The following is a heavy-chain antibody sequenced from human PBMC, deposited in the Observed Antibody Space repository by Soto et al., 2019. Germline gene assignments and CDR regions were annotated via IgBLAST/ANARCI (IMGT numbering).Heavy chain of an antibody. J-gene: IGHJ4*02. D-gene: IGHD5-12*01. CDR2: IYYAGST. V-gene: IGHV4-59*08. CDR3: ARRRVSTEAFDY. CDR1: GASMISYY. Sequence: QVRLQESGPGLVKPSENLSLTCSVSGASMISYYWSWIGQPPGRGLEWIGFIYYAGSTQYNPSLNGRATISVDTAKKRCSRTVTSVTSSDTAVYYCARRRVSTEAFDYWGQGTLVTVSS.